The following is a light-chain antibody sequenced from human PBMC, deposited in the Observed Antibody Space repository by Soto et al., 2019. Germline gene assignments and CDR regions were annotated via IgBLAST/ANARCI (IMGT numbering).Light chain of an antibody. J-gene: IGKJ1*01. CDR2: GAS. CDR3: QQYDSSPWT. Sequence: EIVLTQSPGTLSLSPGERATLSCRASQSVSRSYLAWYQQKPGQAPRLLIYGASSRATGIPDRFSGSGSGTDFTLTISRLEPEDFAVYYCQQYDSSPWTFGLGPEVEI. V-gene: IGKV3-20*01. CDR1: QSVSRSY.